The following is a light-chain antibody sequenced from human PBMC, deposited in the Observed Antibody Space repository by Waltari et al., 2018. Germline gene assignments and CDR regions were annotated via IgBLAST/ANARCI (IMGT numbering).Light chain of an antibody. CDR3: SSYAGNNILV. CDR2: SVD. V-gene: IGLV2-14*03. CDR1: SSYVGAYDS. J-gene: IGLJ2*01. Sequence: QSALTQPGSMSGSPGQSITLSCTGTSSYVGAYDSVNWYQQHPGKAPKLMIHSVDSRPSGISNRFSGSKSGNTASLTISGLQAEDEADYFCSSYAGNNILVFGGGTEVTVL.